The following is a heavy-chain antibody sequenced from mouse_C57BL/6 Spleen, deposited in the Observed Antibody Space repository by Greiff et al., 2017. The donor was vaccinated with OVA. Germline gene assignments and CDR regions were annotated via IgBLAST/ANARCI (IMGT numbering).Heavy chain of an antibody. V-gene: IGHV1-64*01. J-gene: IGHJ4*01. CDR1: GYTFTSYW. Sequence: QVQLQQPGAELVKPGASVKLSCKASGYTFTSYWMHWVKQRPGQGLEWIGMIHPNSGSTNYNEKFKSKATLTVDKSSSTAYMQLSSLTSEDSAVYYCARGASTMVTTRGSYYAMDYWSQGTSVTVSS. CDR3: ARGASTMVTTRGSYYAMDY. D-gene: IGHD2-2*01. CDR2: IHPNSGST.